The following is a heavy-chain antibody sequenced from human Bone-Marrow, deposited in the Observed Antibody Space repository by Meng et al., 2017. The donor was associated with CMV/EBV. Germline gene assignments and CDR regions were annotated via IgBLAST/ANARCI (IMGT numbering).Heavy chain of an antibody. D-gene: IGHD2-2*01. J-gene: IGHJ4*02. CDR2: ISSSGSTI. CDR3: ASTYCSSTSCWGHFDY. Sequence: GESLKISCAASGFTFSSYEMNWVRQAPGKGLEWVSYISSSGSTIYYADSVKGRFTISRDNAKNSLYLQMNSLRAEDTAVYYCASTYCSSTSCWGHFDYWGQGTLVTVSS. CDR1: GFTFSSYE. V-gene: IGHV3-48*03.